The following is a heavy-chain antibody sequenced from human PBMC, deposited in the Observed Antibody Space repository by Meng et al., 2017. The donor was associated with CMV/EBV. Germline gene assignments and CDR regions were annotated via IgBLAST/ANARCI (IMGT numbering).Heavy chain of an antibody. V-gene: IGHV1-8*02. CDR2: MNPNSGNT. CDR3: ARGRGVVPAAIVQNWFDP. D-gene: IGHD2-2*01. CDR1: GYTFTSYG. J-gene: IGHJ5*02. Sequence: ASVKVSCKASGYTFTSYGISWVRQAPGQGLEWMGWMNPNSGNTGYAQKFQGRVTMTRNTSISTAYMELSSLRSEDTAVYYCARGRGVVPAAIVQNWFDPWGQGTLVTVSS.